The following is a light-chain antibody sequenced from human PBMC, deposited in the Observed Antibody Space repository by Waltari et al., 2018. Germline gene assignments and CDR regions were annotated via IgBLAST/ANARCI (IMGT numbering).Light chain of an antibody. Sequence: SYELTQPPSVSVSPGQTASLTCSGDKLGDKYACWYQQKPGQSPVLVISQDSKRHSGIPERFSGSNSGNTATLTISGTQAMDEADYYCQAWDSSTGVFGGGTKLTVL. CDR1: KLGDKY. V-gene: IGLV3-1*01. CDR3: QAWDSSTGV. J-gene: IGLJ2*01. CDR2: QDS.